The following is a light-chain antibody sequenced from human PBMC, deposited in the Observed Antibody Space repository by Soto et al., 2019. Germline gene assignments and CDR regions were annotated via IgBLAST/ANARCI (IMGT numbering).Light chain of an antibody. J-gene: IGLJ7*01. CDR2: STN. V-gene: IGLV8-61*01. CDR1: SGSVSTDYY. Sequence: QTVVTQEPSLSVSPGGTVTLTYGLSSGSVSTDYYPSWYQQTPGQAPRTLIYSTNSRSSGVPDRFSGSILGNKAALTITGAEADDESDYYCVLFMGSGISVFGGGTQLTVL. CDR3: VLFMGSGISV.